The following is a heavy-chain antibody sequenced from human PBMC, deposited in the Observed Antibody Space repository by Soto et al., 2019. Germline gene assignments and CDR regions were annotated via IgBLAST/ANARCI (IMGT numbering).Heavy chain of an antibody. V-gene: IGHV1-69*13. Sequence: SVKVSCKASGGTFSSYAISWVRQAPGQGLEWMGGIIPIFGTANYAQKFQGRVTITADESTSTAYMELSSLRSEDTAVYYCELIAAAGPNDYCGQVTLVTVSS. CDR1: GGTFSSYA. CDR2: IIPIFGTA. CDR3: ELIAAAGPNDY. D-gene: IGHD6-13*01. J-gene: IGHJ4*02.